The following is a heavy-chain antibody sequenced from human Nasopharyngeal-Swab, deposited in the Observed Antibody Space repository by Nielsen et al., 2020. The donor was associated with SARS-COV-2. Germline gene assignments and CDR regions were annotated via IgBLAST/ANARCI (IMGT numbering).Heavy chain of an antibody. CDR2: INHSGST. J-gene: IGHJ6*02. CDR3: ASEWFGELDDYYYGMDV. Sequence: SETLSLTCAVYGGSFSGYYWSWIRQPPGKGLEWIGEINHSGSTNYNPSLKSRVTISVATSKNQFSLKLNSVTAADTAVYYCASEWFGELDDYYYGMDVWGQGTTVTVSS. D-gene: IGHD3-10*01. V-gene: IGHV4-34*01. CDR1: GGSFSGYY.